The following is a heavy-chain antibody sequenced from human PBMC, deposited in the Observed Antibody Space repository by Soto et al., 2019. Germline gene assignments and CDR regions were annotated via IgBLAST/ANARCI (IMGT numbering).Heavy chain of an antibody. CDR2: INHSGST. Sequence: SETLSLTCAVYGGSFSGYYWSWIRQPPGKGLEWIGEINHSGSTNYNPSLKSRVTISVDTSKNQFSLKLSSVTAADTAVYYCARTSAAAGSNWFDPWGQGTLVT. CDR1: GGSFSGYY. J-gene: IGHJ5*02. D-gene: IGHD6-13*01. CDR3: ARTSAAAGSNWFDP. V-gene: IGHV4-34*01.